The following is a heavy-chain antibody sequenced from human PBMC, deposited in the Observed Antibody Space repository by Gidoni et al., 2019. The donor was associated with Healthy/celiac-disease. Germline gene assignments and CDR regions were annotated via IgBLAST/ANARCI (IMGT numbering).Heavy chain of an antibody. D-gene: IGHD3-10*01. V-gene: IGHV3-30*18. CDR3: AKDRGYFGSGNTNDAFDI. Sequence: QVQLVESGGGVVQPGRSLRLSCSASGFTFSSFGMHWVRQAPGKGLEWVAVISYDGSYTYHADSVKGRFTISRDNSKNTLYLQMNSLRAEDTSVYYCAKDRGYFGSGNTNDAFDIWGQGTMVTVSS. CDR1: GFTFSSFG. J-gene: IGHJ3*02. CDR2: ISYDGSYT.